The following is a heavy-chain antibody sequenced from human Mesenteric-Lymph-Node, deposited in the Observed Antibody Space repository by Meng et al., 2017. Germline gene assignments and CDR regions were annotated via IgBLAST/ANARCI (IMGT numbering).Heavy chain of an antibody. V-gene: IGHV3-21*01. CDR2: ISSSSSYI. D-gene: IGHD2-21*02. CDR1: GFTFSSYS. CDR3: ATSRLAYCGGDCYSSAFDI. J-gene: IGHJ3*02. Sequence: GESLTISCAAPGFTFSSYSMNWVRQAPGKGLEWVSSISSSSSYIYYADSVKGRFTISRDNAKNSLYLQMNSLRAEDTAVYYCATSRLAYCGGDCYSSAFDIWGQGTMVTVSS.